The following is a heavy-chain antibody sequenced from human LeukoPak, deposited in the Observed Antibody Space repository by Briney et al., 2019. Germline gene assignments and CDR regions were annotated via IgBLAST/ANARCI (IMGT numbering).Heavy chain of an antibody. CDR1: GFTFSSYG. CDR3: ARDLAKTLES. D-gene: IGHD1-1*01. Sequence: PGRSLRLSCAASGFTFSSYGMHWVRQAPGKGLEWVAAVSHDGINQFYGQSVKGRFTISRDNSKNTMTLQMNSLRPEDTAMYHCARDLAKTLESWGQGTLVTVSS. V-gene: IGHV3-30*03. J-gene: IGHJ4*02. CDR2: VSHDGINQ.